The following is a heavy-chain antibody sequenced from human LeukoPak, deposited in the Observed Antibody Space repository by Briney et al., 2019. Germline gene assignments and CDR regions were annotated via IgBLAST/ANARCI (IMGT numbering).Heavy chain of an antibody. CDR3: ARAIVVVVAATRYFDY. CDR1: GFTFSRFT. D-gene: IGHD2-15*01. CDR2: VSVGGGST. V-gene: IGHV3-23*01. J-gene: IGHJ4*02. Sequence: GGSLRLSCAASGFTFSRFTMSWVRQAPGKGLEWVSVVSVGGGSTFYADSARGRFTISRDDSKNMLFLQMNSLRAEDTAVYYCARAIVVVVAATRYFDYWGQGTLVTVSS.